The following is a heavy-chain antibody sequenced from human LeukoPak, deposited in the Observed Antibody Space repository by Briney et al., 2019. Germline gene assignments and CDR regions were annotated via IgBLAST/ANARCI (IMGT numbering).Heavy chain of an antibody. CDR2: INPNSGGT. Sequence: ASVKVSCKASGYTFTSYYMHWVRQAPGQGLEWMGWINPNSGGTNYAQKFQGRVTMTRDTSISTAYMELSRLRSDDTAVYYCARDQTRYCSGGSCYYFDYWGQGTLVTVSS. CDR1: GYTFTSYY. V-gene: IGHV1-2*02. J-gene: IGHJ4*02. D-gene: IGHD2-15*01. CDR3: ARDQTRYCSGGSCYYFDY.